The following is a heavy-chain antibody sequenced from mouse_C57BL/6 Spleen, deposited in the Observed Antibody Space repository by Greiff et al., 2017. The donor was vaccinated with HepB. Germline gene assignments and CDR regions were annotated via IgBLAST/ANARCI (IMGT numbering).Heavy chain of an antibody. CDR1: GYTFTSYW. J-gene: IGHJ2*01. CDR2: IHPNSGST. D-gene: IGHD2-1*01. V-gene: IGHV1-64*01. CDR3: ARGGGNYVYYFDY. Sequence: QVQLKQPGAELVKPGASVKLSCKASGYTFTSYWMHWVKQRPGQGLEWIGMIHPNSGSTNYNEKFKSKATLTVDKSSSTAYMQLSSLTSEDSAVYYCARGGGNYVYYFDYWGQGTTLTVSS.